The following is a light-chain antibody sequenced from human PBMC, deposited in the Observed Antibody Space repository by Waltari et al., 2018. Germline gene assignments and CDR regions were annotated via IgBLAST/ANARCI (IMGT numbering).Light chain of an antibody. J-gene: IGLJ3*02. CDR2: NTN. CDR1: IGAVNSGYY. CDR3: LLYFGGAHLV. Sequence: QTVVTQEPSLTVSPGGTVTLTCASSIGAVNSGYYPNWFHQKPGQAPRSLIYNTNNKHPWTPARFSGSLLGGKAALTLSSVQPEDEADYYCLLYFGGAHLVFGGGTKLTVL. V-gene: IGLV7-43*01.